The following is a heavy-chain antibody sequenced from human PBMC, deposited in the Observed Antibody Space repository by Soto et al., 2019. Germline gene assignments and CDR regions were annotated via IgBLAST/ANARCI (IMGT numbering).Heavy chain of an antibody. J-gene: IGHJ6*02. Sequence: QVQLVQSGAEVRKPGSSVKVSCKGSGGTFGRNAINWVRQAPGLGLEWMGGIMPIFGTSKYSQKFQGRLTVTADQSTTTVYMELISLRSEDSAIYYCARGSSSSWYKGGPDYYYGMDVWGQGTTGNVSS. CDR1: GGTFGRNA. D-gene: IGHD6-13*01. CDR3: ARGSSSSWYKGGPDYYYGMDV. CDR2: IMPIFGTS. V-gene: IGHV1-69*01.